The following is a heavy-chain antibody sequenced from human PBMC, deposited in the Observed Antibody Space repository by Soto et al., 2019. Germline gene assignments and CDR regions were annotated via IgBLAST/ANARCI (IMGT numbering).Heavy chain of an antibody. J-gene: IGHJ3*02. D-gene: IGHD2-15*01. CDR2: IIPIFGTA. V-gene: IGHV1-69*13. Sequence: ASVKVSCKASGGTFSSYAISWVRQAPGQGLEWMGGIIPIFGTANYAQKFQGRVTITADESTSTAYMELSSLRSEDTAVYYCARAGYCSGGSCYSGSGYDAFDIWGQGTMVTVSS. CDR3: ARAGYCSGGSCYSGSGYDAFDI. CDR1: GGTFSSYA.